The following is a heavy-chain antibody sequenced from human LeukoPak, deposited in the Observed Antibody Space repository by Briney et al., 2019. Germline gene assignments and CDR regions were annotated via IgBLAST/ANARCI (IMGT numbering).Heavy chain of an antibody. CDR2: ISSSSSYI. CDR3: ARETVVPEGYFDL. D-gene: IGHD3-22*01. CDR1: GFTFSSYS. J-gene: IGHJ2*01. V-gene: IGHV3-21*01. Sequence: GGSLRLSCAASGFTFSSYSMNWVRQAPGKGLEWVSSISSSSSYIYYADSVKGRFTISRDNAKNSLYLQMNSLRAEDTAVYYCARETVVPEGYFDLRGRGTLVTVSS.